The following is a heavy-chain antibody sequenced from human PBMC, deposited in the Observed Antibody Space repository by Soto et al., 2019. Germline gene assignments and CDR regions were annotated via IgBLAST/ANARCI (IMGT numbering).Heavy chain of an antibody. D-gene: IGHD4-17*01. CDR1: GFTFSNFW. J-gene: IGHJ4*02. CDR2: IRYDGSER. CDR3: ARGHYGDGLG. Sequence: EVQLVESGGGLVQPGGSLRLSCAASGFTFSNFWMTWVRQPPGKGLEWVANIRYDGSERYHVDSVKGRFTISRDNAQNSLYLQMNSLRVEDTAMYFCARGHYGDGLGWGQGTLVTVSS. V-gene: IGHV3-7*05.